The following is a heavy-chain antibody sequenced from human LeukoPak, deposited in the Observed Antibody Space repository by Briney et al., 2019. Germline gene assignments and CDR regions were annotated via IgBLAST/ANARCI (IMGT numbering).Heavy chain of an antibody. J-gene: IGHJ4*02. CDR2: IRYDGSNK. CDR1: GFTFSSYG. D-gene: IGHD6-19*01. V-gene: IGHV3-30*02. CDR3: ARDRLEAVADDDYFDY. Sequence: GGSLRLSCAASGFTFSSYGMHWVRQAPGKGLEWVAFIRYDGSNKYYGDSVKGRFTISRDNSKNTVYLQMNSLRVEDTAVYYCARDRLEAVADDDYFDYWGQGTLVTVSS.